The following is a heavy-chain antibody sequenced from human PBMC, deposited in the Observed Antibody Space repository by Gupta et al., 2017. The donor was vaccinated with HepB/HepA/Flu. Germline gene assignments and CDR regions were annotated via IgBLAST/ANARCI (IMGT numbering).Heavy chain of an antibody. D-gene: IGHD3-9*01. J-gene: IGHJ4*02. CDR3: ANGRTTTGYLSFDY. CDR2: ISDNSVST. V-gene: IGHV3-23*01. CDR1: GFPFSSYA. Sequence: EVQVLESGGGLVQPGESLRLSCVVSGFPFSSYAMAWVRQPPGKGLEWVSAISDNSVSTYFADSVKGRFTISRDNSKNTLYLQMNSLRAEDTAVYYGANGRTTTGYLSFDYWGPGTLVTVSS.